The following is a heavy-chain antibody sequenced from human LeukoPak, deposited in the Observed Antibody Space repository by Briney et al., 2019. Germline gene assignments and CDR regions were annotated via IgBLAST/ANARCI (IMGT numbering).Heavy chain of an antibody. CDR1: GFTFSDYW. J-gene: IGHJ4*01. CDR3: AIMHPYYDGSGYWVQ. D-gene: IGHD3-22*01. Sequence: GGSLRLSCSASGFTFSDYWMMWVRQAPGKGLEWVGNIRQDDSEKNYVDSVKGRFTISRDNPRNTLYMQMNSLRAEDTALYYCAIMHPYYDGSGYWVQWGQGTLVTVSS. CDR2: IRQDDSEK. V-gene: IGHV3-7*03.